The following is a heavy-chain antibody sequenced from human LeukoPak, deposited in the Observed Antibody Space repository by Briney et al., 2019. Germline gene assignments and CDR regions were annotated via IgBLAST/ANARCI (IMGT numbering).Heavy chain of an antibody. CDR1: GYTFTSYG. J-gene: IGHJ3*02. Sequence: GASVKVSCKASGYTFTSYGISWVRQAPGQGLEWMGWISAYNGNTNYAQKLQGRVTVTTDTSTSTAYMELRSLRSDDTAVYYCARLGAAGIGYRNAFDIWGQGTMVTVSS. CDR2: ISAYNGNT. V-gene: IGHV1-18*04. D-gene: IGHD6-13*01. CDR3: ARLGAAGIGYRNAFDI.